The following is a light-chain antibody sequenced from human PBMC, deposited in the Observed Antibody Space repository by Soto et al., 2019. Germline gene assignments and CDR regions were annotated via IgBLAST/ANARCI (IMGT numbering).Light chain of an antibody. CDR3: GTWDSSLSAGWV. V-gene: IGLV1-51*01. CDR1: SFNIENNY. CDR2: DNN. Sequence: QSVLTQPPSVSAAPGQKVTISCSGSSFNIENNYVSWYQQLPGTAPKLLIYDNNKRPSGIPDRFSGSKSGTSATLDITGLQTGDEADYYCGTWDSSLSAGWVFGGGTKVTVL. J-gene: IGLJ3*02.